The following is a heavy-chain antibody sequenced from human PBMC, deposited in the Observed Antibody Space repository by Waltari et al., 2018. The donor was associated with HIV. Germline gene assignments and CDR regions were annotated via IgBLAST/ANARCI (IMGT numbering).Heavy chain of an antibody. CDR1: GFTFSSYW. CDR3: ARGDSSSWYEDSRWDHYGMDV. CDR2: IKQDGSEK. D-gene: IGHD6-13*01. J-gene: IGHJ6*02. Sequence: EVQLVESGGGLVQPGGSLRLSCAASGFTFSSYWMSWVRQAPGKGLEWVANIKQDGSEKYYMDSVKGRFTISRDNAKNSLYLQMNSLRAEDTAVYYCARGDSSSWYEDSRWDHYGMDVWGQGTTVTVS. V-gene: IGHV3-7*01.